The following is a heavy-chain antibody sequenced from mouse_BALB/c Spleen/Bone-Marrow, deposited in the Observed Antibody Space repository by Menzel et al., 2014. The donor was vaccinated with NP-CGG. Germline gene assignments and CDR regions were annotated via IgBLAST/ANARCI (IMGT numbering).Heavy chain of an antibody. CDR2: IWGDRST. V-gene: IGHV2-6-7*01. CDR1: GFSLTGYG. J-gene: IGHJ4*01. Sequence: VQLQQSGPGLVAPSQSLSITCTVSGFSLTGYGVNWVRQPPGKGLEWLGLIWGDRSTDYNSALKSRLSISKDNSKSQFFLKRNGLKGNDQPRSSWARNGGGVMDYGVKEPQSPSPQ. CDR3: ARNGGGVMDY.